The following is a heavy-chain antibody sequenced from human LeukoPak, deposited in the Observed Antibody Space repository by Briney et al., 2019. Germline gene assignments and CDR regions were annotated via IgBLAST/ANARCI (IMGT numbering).Heavy chain of an antibody. J-gene: IGHJ4*02. D-gene: IGHD2-15*01. CDR3: ARDLLRRYCSGGSCYWNLGY. V-gene: IGHV1-18*01. CDR2: ISAYNGNT. Sequence: ASVKVSCKASVYTFTSYGISWVRQAPGQGLEWMGWISAYNGNTNYAQKLQGRVTMTTDTSTSTAYMELRSLRSDDTAVYYCARDLLRRYCSGGSCYWNLGYWGQGTLVTVSS. CDR1: VYTFTSYG.